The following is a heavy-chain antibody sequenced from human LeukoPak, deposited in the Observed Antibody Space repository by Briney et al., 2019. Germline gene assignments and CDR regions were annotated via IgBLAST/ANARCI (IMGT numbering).Heavy chain of an antibody. CDR3: ARDRVHHYDSSGYYYEAPQYYFDY. J-gene: IGHJ4*02. V-gene: IGHV4-61*02. D-gene: IGHD3-22*01. CDR2: IYTRGST. Sequence: SETLSLTCAVSGGSISRSSYYWSWIRQPAGKGLEWIGRIYTRGSTNYNPSLKSRVTMSVDTSKNQFSLKLSSVTAADTAVYYCARDRVHHYDSSGYYYEAPQYYFDYWGQGTLVTVSS. CDR1: GGSISRSSYY.